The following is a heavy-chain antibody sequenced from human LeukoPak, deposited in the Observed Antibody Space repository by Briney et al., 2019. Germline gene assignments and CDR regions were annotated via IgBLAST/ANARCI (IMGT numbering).Heavy chain of an antibody. Sequence: PSETLSLTCTVPGGSISSYYWSWLRQPPGKGLEWIGYIYYSGSTNYNPSLKSRVTISVDTSKKQFSLKLSSVTAADTAVYYCARLGAHGMDVWGQGTTVTVSS. V-gene: IGHV4-59*08. J-gene: IGHJ6*02. CDR3: ARLGAHGMDV. D-gene: IGHD4/OR15-4a*01. CDR1: GGSISSYY. CDR2: IYYSGST.